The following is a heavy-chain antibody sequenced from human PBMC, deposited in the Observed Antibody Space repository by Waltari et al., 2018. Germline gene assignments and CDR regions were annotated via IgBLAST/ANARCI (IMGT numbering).Heavy chain of an antibody. CDR1: GYSISSGYY. D-gene: IGHD3-3*01. CDR2: LYHSGST. Sequence: QVQLQESGPGLVKPSETLSLTCTVSGYSISSGYYWGWIRQSPGKGLEWIGSLYHSGSTYYNPSLKSRVTISVDTSKNRFSLKLSSVTAADTAVYYCARSLHLTTRIDYWGQGTLVTVSS. CDR3: ARSLHLTTRIDY. V-gene: IGHV4-38-2*02. J-gene: IGHJ4*02.